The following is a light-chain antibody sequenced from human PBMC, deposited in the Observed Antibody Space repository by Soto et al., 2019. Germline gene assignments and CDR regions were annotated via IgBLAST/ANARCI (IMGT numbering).Light chain of an antibody. J-gene: IGLJ2*01. CDR2: EVI. CDR3: SSYAGSDNLA. V-gene: IGLV2-8*01. CDR1: SSDVGGYNS. Sequence: QSVLTQPPSASGSPGQSVTISCTGTSSDVGGYNSVSWYQQHPGKAPKLIIYEVIKRPSGVPDRFSGSKSGNTASLTVSGLHTDDEADYYCSSYAGSDNLAFGGGTKLTVL.